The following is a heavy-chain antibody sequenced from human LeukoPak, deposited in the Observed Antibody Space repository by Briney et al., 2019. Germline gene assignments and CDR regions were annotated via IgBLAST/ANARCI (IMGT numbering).Heavy chain of an antibody. J-gene: IGHJ4*02. Sequence: GGSLRLSCAASGFTFSSYAMSWVRQAPGKGLEWVSSVSGSGGSTYYADSVKGRFTISRDNSKNTLYLQMNSLRAEDTAVYYCAKDLGSVVTPPSLDYWGQGTLVTVSS. CDR1: GFTFSSYA. D-gene: IGHD4-23*01. V-gene: IGHV3-23*01. CDR2: VSGSGGST. CDR3: AKDLGSVVTPPSLDY.